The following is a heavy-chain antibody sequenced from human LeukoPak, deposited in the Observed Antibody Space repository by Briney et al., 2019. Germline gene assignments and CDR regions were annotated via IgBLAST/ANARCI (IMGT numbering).Heavy chain of an antibody. V-gene: IGHV2-5*08. J-gene: IGHJ4*02. CDR1: GGSINSYYW. Sequence: TLSLTCTVSGGSINSYYWSWIRQPPGKGLEWIALIYWDDDKRYSPSLKSRLTITKDTSENQVVLTMTNMDPVDTATYYCAHFGLTILRYWGQGILVTVSS. CDR3: AHFGLTILRY. CDR2: IYWDDDK. D-gene: IGHD3-10*01.